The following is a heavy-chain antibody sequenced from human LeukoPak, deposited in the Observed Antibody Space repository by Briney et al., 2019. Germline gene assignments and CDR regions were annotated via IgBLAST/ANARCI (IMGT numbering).Heavy chain of an antibody. CDR3: ARETEVTGSYYFDF. Sequence: GGSLRLSCAASGFTFSSYGMHWVRQAPGKGLDWVAFIHHDGSNKYYADSVKGRFTISRDNAKNTLYLQMNSLIAEDTAVYYCARETEVTGSYYFDFWGQGTLVTVSS. CDR2: IHHDGSNK. J-gene: IGHJ4*02. V-gene: IGHV3-30*02. CDR1: GFTFSSYG. D-gene: IGHD3-9*01.